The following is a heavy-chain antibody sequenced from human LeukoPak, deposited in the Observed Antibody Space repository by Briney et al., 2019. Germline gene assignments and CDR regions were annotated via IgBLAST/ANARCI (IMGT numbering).Heavy chain of an antibody. J-gene: IGHJ3*02. CDR1: GYTFTSYY. CDR2: INPSGGST. CDR3: ARAVAARLIPGAAFDI. D-gene: IGHD6-6*01. V-gene: IGHV1-46*01. Sequence: ASVKVSCKASGYTFTSYYMHWVRQAPGQGLEWMGIINPSGGSTSYAQKFQGRVTMTRDMSTSTVYMELSSLRSEDTAVYYCARAVAARLIPGAAFDIWGQGTMVTVSS.